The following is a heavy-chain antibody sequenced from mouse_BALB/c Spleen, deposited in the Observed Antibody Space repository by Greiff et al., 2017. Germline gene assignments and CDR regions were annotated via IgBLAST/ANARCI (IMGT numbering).Heavy chain of an antibody. J-gene: IGHJ2*01. CDR1: GFTFSSYA. D-gene: IGHD1-1*02. CDR3: ARRGGSYYFDY. Sequence: EVMLVESGGGLVKPGGSLKLSCAASGFTFSSYAMSWVRQTPEKRLEWVASISSGGSTYYPDSVKGRFTISRDNARNILYLQMSSLRSEDTAMYYCARRGGSYYFDYWGQGTTLTVSS. V-gene: IGHV5-6-5*01. CDR2: ISSGGST.